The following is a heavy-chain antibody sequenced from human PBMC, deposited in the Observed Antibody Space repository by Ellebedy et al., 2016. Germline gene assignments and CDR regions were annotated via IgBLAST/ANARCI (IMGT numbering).Heavy chain of an antibody. CDR2: IWFDGSNK. J-gene: IGHJ4*02. CDR1: GVIISDHN. Sequence: GGSLRLSXAVSGVIISDHNLDWVRQAPGKGLEWLAQIWFDGSNKYYADSVKGQITISRDNSKNTLYLQMESLRVEDTAMYYCARDSRSLPYWGQGTLVTVSS. V-gene: IGHV3-33*08. D-gene: IGHD6-13*01. CDR3: ARDSRSLPY.